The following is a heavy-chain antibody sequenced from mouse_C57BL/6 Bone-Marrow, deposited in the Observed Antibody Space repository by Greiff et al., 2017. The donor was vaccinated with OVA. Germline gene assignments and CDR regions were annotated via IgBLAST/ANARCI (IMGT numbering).Heavy chain of an antibody. CDR3: ARYYGSLYAMDY. J-gene: IGHJ4*01. CDR1: GYSITSDD. Sequence: VQLQQSGPGLAKPSQTLSLTCSVTGYSITSDDWNWIRQFPGNKLEYMGYISYSASTYYNPYLISRISITRDTSNNQYYLQLNTVTTEDTATYYCARYYGSLYAMDYWGQGTSVTVSS. V-gene: IGHV3-8*01. D-gene: IGHD1-1*01. CDR2: ISYSAST.